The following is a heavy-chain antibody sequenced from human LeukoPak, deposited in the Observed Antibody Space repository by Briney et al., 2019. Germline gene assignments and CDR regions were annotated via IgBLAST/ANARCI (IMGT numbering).Heavy chain of an antibody. V-gene: IGHV3-23*01. CDR2: ISNSGAGT. Sequence: GGSLRLSCAASGFTFGSYAMSWVRQAPGKGLEWVSTISNSGAGTYYADSVKGRFILSRDNSKNTLYLQVNSLRADDTAVYYCARERPPLKGIAAAGTHFNYWGQGTLVTVSS. J-gene: IGHJ4*02. CDR3: ARERPPLKGIAAAGTHFNY. CDR1: GFTFGSYA. D-gene: IGHD6-13*01.